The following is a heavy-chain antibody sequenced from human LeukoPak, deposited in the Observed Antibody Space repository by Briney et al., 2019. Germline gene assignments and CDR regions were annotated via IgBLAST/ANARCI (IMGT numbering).Heavy chain of an antibody. CDR2: MGNTGSSK. CDR3: ARARGSYAFDI. V-gene: IGHV3-11*04. CDR1: GFTFSDYY. Sequence: GGSLRLSCAASGFTFSDYYMSWMRQAPGKGLEWVSYMGNTGSSKYYADSAKGRFTISRDNARNSLYPQMSSLRAEDTAVYYCARARGSYAFDIWGQGTMVTVSS. J-gene: IGHJ3*02. D-gene: IGHD3-10*01.